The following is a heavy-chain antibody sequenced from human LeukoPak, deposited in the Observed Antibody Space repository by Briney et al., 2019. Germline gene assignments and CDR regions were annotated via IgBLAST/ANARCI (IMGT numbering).Heavy chain of an antibody. Sequence: SETLSLTCAVYGGSFSGYYWSWIRQPPGKGLEWIGEINHSGSTNYNPSLKSRVTISVDTSKNQFSLKLSSVTAADTAVYYCARVASRDYDSSGYAFDIWGQGTMVTVSS. J-gene: IGHJ3*02. CDR2: INHSGST. CDR1: GGSFSGYY. V-gene: IGHV4-34*01. CDR3: ARVASRDYDSSGYAFDI. D-gene: IGHD3-22*01.